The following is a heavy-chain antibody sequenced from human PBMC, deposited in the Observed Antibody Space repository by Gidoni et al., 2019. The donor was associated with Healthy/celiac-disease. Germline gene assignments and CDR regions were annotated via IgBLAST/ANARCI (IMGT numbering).Heavy chain of an antibody. V-gene: IGHV4-34*01. CDR1: GGSFSGYY. J-gene: IGHJ4*02. CDR2: INHSGST. CDR3: ATGGDYCSGGSCYSEVAY. D-gene: IGHD2-15*01. Sequence: QVQLQQWGAGLLKPSEPLSLNCAVYGGSFSGYYWSWIRQPPGKGLEWIGEINHSGSTNNNPSLKSRVTRSVDTSKNQFSLKLSSVTAADTAVYYCATGGDYCSGGSCYSEVAYWGQGTLVTVSS.